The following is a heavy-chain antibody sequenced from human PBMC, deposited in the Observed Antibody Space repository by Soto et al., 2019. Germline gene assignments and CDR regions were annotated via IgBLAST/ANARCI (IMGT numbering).Heavy chain of an antibody. Sequence: TLSLTCAVSGGSISSGGYSWSWIRQPPGKGLEWIGYIYHSGSTYYNPSLKSRVTISVDRSKNQFSLKLSSVTVADTAVYYCARSGYSYGHDYWGQGTLVTVSS. D-gene: IGHD5-18*01. CDR1: GGSISSGGYS. CDR3: ARSGYSYGHDY. V-gene: IGHV4-30-2*01. J-gene: IGHJ4*02. CDR2: IYHSGST.